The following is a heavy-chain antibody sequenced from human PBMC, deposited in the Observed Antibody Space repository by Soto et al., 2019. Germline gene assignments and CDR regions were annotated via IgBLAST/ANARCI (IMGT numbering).Heavy chain of an antibody. CDR1: GYTFTSYG. Sequence: GASVKVSCKASGYTFTSYGISWVRQAPGQGLEWMGWISAYNGNTNYAQKPQGRVTMTTDTSTSTAYMELRSLRSDDTAVYYCARNGYYYDSSGYHDYWGQGTLVTVSS. CDR3: ARNGYYYDSSGYHDY. V-gene: IGHV1-18*04. CDR2: ISAYNGNT. J-gene: IGHJ4*02. D-gene: IGHD3-22*01.